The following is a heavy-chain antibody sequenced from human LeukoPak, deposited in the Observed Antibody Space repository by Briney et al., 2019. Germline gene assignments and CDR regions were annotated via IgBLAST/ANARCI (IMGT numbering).Heavy chain of an antibody. Sequence: AASVKASCKASGYSFTGYCMHWVRQAPGQGLEWMGRICLESGGTNYAQKFQGRVTMTTDTTVSTAYMELSGLKSDDTAVYYCASGLNSRSSSCWGRGTRATVSS. CDR2: ICLESGGT. CDR3: ASGLNSRSSSC. D-gene: IGHD6-13*01. V-gene: IGHV1-2*02. J-gene: IGHJ4*02. CDR1: GYSFTGYC.